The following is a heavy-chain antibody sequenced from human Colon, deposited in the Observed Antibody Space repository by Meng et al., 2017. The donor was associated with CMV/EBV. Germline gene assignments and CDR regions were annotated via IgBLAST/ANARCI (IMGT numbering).Heavy chain of an antibody. Sequence: GESLKISCAASGFTFSDYYMSWIRQAPGKGLEWVSYISSSGSTIYYADSVKGRFTISRDNAKNSLYLQMNSLRAEDTAVYYCARGLRFLEWLRPYYFDYWGQGTLVTVSS. CDR3: ARGLRFLEWLRPYYFDY. D-gene: IGHD3-3*01. J-gene: IGHJ4*02. V-gene: IGHV3-11*01. CDR1: GFTFSDYY. CDR2: ISSSGSTI.